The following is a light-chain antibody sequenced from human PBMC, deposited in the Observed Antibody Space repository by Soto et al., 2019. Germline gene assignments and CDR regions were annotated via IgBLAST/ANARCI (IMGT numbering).Light chain of an antibody. CDR2: KAS. V-gene: IGKV1-5*03. CDR3: QQHYNYPT. Sequence: DIQMTQSPSTLSASVGDRVTITCRASQSISSWLAWYQQKPGKAPKLLIYKASSLESEVPSRFSGRGSGTDFTLTISSLQPDDFATYYCQQHYNYPTFGQGTKV. J-gene: IGKJ1*01. CDR1: QSISSW.